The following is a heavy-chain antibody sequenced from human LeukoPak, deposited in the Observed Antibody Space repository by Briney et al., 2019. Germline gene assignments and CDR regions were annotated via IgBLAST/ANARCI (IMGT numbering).Heavy chain of an antibody. D-gene: IGHD3-3*01. CDR1: GFTFSSYA. CDR3: ARMYYDFWSGRHYYYGMDV. Sequence: GGSLRLSCAASGFTFSSYAMHWVRQAPGKGLEWVAVISYDGGNKYYADSVKGRFTISRDNSKNTLYLQMNSLRAEDTAVYYCARMYYDFWSGRHYYYGMDVWGQGTTVTVSS. CDR2: ISYDGGNK. V-gene: IGHV3-30-3*01. J-gene: IGHJ6*02.